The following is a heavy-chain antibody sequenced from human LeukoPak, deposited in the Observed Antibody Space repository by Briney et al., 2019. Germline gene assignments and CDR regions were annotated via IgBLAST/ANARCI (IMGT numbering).Heavy chain of an antibody. CDR2: IKEDGSQK. CDR3: ARDGFSSAINS. CDR1: GFTFNTYW. D-gene: IGHD2-21*02. V-gene: IGHV3-7*01. J-gene: IGHJ4*02. Sequence: GGSLRLSCAASGFTFNTYWMSWVRQTPGKGLEWVANIKEDGSQKNYVDSVRGRFAISRDNAKNSLYLQMNSLRAEDTAVYYCARDGFSSAINSWGQGTLVAVSS.